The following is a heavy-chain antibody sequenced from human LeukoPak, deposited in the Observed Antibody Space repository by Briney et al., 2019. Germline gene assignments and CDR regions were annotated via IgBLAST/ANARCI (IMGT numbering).Heavy chain of an antibody. CDR2: IYYSGST. J-gene: IGHJ5*02. CDR1: GGSISSGGYS. Sequence: SETLSLTCAVSGGSISSGGYSWSWIRQPPGKGLEWIGYIYYSGSTYYNPSLKSRVTISVDTSKNQFSLKLSSVTAADTAVYYCARDAGGWSDPWGQGTLVTVSS. V-gene: IGHV4-30-4*07. CDR3: ARDAGGWSDP.